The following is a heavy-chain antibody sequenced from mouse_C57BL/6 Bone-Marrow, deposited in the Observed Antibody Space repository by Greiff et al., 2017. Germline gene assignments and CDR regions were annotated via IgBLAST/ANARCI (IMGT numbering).Heavy chain of an antibody. CDR1: GYSITSGYY. D-gene: IGHD1-1*01. Sequence: EVKLLESGPGLVKPSPSLSLTCSVTGYSITSGYYWNWIRQFPGNKLEWMGYISYDGSNNYNPSLKNRISITRDTSKNQFFLKLNSVTTEDTATYYWARSSRLLRFRAYWGQGTLVTVSA. V-gene: IGHV3-6*01. J-gene: IGHJ3*01. CDR3: ARSSRLLRFRAY. CDR2: ISYDGSN.